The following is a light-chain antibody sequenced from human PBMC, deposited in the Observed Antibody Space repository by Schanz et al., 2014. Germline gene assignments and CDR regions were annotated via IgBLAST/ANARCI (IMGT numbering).Light chain of an antibody. CDR2: KVS. Sequence: DVVLTQSPLSLPVPLGQPASISCMSSESLLHSSDGNTYLSWLQQRPGQPPRVLIYKVSDRFSGVPDRFSGSGAGTSFTLKISSVEAEDLGTTYYCMQSTQFPWAFGQGTTLDI. CDR3: MQSTQFPWA. V-gene: IGKV2-24*01. J-gene: IGKJ1*01. CDR1: ESLLHSSDGNTY.